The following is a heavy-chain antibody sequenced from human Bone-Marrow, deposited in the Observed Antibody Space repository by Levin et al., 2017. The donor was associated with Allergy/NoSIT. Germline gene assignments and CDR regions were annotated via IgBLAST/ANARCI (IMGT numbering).Heavy chain of an antibody. Sequence: SETLSLTCAVYGGSFSGYYWSWIRQPPGKGLEWIGEINHSGSTNYNPSLKSRVTISVDTSKNQFSLKLSSVTAADTAVYYCARVLGGLYYYMDVWGKGTTVTVSS. D-gene: IGHD3-16*01. CDR2: INHSGST. J-gene: IGHJ6*03. CDR1: GGSFSGYY. V-gene: IGHV4-34*01. CDR3: ARVLGGLYYYMDV.